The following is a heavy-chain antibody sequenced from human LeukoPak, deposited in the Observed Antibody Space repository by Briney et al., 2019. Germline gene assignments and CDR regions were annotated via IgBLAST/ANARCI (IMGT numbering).Heavy chain of an antibody. D-gene: IGHD6-19*01. CDR3: AKGSGSGWYGWFDP. J-gene: IGHJ5*02. CDR2: IEASDVNT. CDR1: RFTFSAYA. V-gene: IGHV3-23*01. Sequence: GGSLRLSCAASRFTFSAYAMYWVRQAPGKGLERVSCIEASDVNTYYADSVKGRFTISRDNSKNTLYLQMNSLRAEDTAVYYCAKGSGSGWYGWFDPWGQGTLVTVSS.